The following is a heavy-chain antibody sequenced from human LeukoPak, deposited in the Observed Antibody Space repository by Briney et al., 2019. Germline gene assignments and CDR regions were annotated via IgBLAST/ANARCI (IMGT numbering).Heavy chain of an antibody. CDR3: ARSIVVVTGGDVDY. D-gene: IGHD2-21*02. CDR1: GFTFSSYS. Sequence: GGSLRLSCAASGFTFSSYSMNWVRQAPGKGLEWVSSISSSSSYIYYADSVKGRFTISRDNAKNSLYLQMNSLRAEDTAVYYCARSIVVVTGGDVDYWGQGTLVTVSS. CDR2: ISSSSSYI. V-gene: IGHV3-21*01. J-gene: IGHJ4*02.